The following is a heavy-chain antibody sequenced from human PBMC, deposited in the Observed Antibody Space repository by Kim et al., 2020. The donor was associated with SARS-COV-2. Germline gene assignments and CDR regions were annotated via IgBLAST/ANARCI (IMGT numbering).Heavy chain of an antibody. CDR3: AKDGWQYLVQVFHS. V-gene: IGHV3-23*01. D-gene: IGHD6-13*01. J-gene: IGHJ4*02. CDR2: IGGGGGNT. Sequence: GGSLRLSCAASGFTFSTYAMGWVRQAPGKGLEWVSTIGGGGGNTFYADSVKGRFTVSRDNSNNTLFLQMSSLRAEDSALYYCAKDGWQYLVQVFHSWGQSTLVTVPS. CDR1: GFTFSTYA.